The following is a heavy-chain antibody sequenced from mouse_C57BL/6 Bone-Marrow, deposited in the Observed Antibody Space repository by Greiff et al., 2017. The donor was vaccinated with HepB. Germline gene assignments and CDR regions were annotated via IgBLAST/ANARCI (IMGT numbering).Heavy chain of an antibody. J-gene: IGHJ3*01. CDR2: FYPGSGSI. Sequence: VQVVESGAELVKPGASVKLSCKASGYTFTEYTIHWVKQRSGQGLEWIGWFYPGSGSIKYNEKFKDKATLTADKSSSTVYMELSRLTSEDSAVYFCARHEDYYSNYWGFAYWGQGTLVTVSA. V-gene: IGHV1-62-2*01. D-gene: IGHD2-5*01. CDR3: ARHEDYYSNYWGFAY. CDR1: GYTFTEYT.